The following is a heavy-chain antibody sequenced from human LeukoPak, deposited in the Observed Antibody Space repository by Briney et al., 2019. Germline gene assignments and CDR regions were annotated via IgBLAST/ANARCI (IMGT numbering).Heavy chain of an antibody. V-gene: IGHV3-48*01. D-gene: IGHD3-3*01. J-gene: IGHJ6*03. CDR3: ARDRYYDFWSGSSYYMDV. Sequence: GSLRLSCAASGFTFSSYSMNWVRQAPGKGLEWVSYISSSSSTIYYADSVKGRFTISRDDSKNTLYLQMNSLRAEDTAVYYCARDRYYDFWSGSSYYMDVWGKGTTVTVSS. CDR2: ISSSSSTI. CDR1: GFTFSSYS.